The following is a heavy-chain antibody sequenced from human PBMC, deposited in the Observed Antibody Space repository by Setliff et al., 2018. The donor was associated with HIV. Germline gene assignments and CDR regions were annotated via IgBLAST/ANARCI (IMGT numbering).Heavy chain of an antibody. CDR2: INAGDDNT. J-gene: IGHJ4*02. CDR3: ARGSCSGCYLSDY. V-gene: IGHV1-3*01. Sequence: ASAKVPCKAFGYTFSTNAIHWVRQAPGQRLEWMGYINAGDDNTRYSEKFQGRVTITRDTSANTAYMELSSLRSEDTAVYYCARGSCSGCYLSDYWGLGTLVTVSS. D-gene: IGHD6-19*01. CDR1: GYTFSTNA.